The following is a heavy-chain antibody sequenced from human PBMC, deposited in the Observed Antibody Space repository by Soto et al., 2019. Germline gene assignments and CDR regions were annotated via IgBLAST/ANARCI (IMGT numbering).Heavy chain of an antibody. Sequence: GGSLRLSCAASGFTFSSYWMSWVRQAPGKGLEWVANIKQDGSEKYYVDSVKGQFTISRDNAKNSLYLQMNSLRAEDTAVYYCAREMYSSSVYSYYGMDVWGQGTTVTVSS. J-gene: IGHJ6*02. D-gene: IGHD6-6*01. CDR2: IKQDGSEK. CDR1: GFTFSSYW. V-gene: IGHV3-7*01. CDR3: AREMYSSSVYSYYGMDV.